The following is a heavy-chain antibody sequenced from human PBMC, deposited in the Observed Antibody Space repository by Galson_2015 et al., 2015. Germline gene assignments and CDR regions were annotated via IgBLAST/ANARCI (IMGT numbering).Heavy chain of an antibody. V-gene: IGHV1-2*04. D-gene: IGHD1-14*01. CDR3: AIFSGWADRTFDI. J-gene: IGHJ3*02. CDR1: GYTFTDYF. Sequence: ASVKVSCKASGYTFTDYFMHWVRQAPGQGLEWLGWINPNSGGTNYAQKFQGWVTMTRDTSISTAYIELSRLRSNDTAVYYCAIFSGWADRTFDIWGQGTMVTVSS. CDR2: INPNSGGT.